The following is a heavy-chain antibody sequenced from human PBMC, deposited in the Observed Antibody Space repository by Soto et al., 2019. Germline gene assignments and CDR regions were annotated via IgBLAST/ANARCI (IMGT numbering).Heavy chain of an antibody. CDR1: GDSVSSNSAA. Sequence: QSPTLSLTCAISGDSVSSNSAAWNWIRQSPSRGLEWLGRTYYRSKWYNDYALSVKGRITINPDTSKNQLSLQLNPVTPEDTAVYYCARAGVENYYYYGMDVWGQGTTVTVSS. CDR2: TYYRSKWYN. V-gene: IGHV6-1*01. CDR3: ARAGVENYYYYGMDV. J-gene: IGHJ6*02. D-gene: IGHD7-27*01.